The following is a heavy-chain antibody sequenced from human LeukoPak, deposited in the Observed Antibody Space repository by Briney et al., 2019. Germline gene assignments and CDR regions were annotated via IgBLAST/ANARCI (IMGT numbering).Heavy chain of an antibody. J-gene: IGHJ6*02. D-gene: IGHD6-19*01. CDR3: ARPNDSGWPLGVMDV. V-gene: IGHV1-18*01. Sequence: ASVKVSCKASGYTFTNYAISWVRQAPGQGLEWMGWISAYNGNTNYAQKLQGRVTMTTDASTSTAYMELRSLRSDDTAVYYCARPNDSGWPLGVMDVWGQGTTVTVSS. CDR2: ISAYNGNT. CDR1: GYTFTNYA.